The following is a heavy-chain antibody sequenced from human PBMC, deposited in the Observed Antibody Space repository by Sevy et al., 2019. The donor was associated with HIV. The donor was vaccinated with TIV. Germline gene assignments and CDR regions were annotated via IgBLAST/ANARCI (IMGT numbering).Heavy chain of an antibody. CDR3: ARGGGNGWYYFDY. CDR1: GGTFSSYG. J-gene: IGHJ4*02. Sequence: ASVKVSCKASGGTFSSYGISWVRQAPGQGLEWMGGIIPILGTVNYAQKFQGRVTITADESTKTAYMGLSSLRSEDTAVYYCARGGGNGWYYFDYWGQEPLVTVSS. D-gene: IGHD6-19*01. CDR2: IIPILGTV. V-gene: IGHV1-69*13.